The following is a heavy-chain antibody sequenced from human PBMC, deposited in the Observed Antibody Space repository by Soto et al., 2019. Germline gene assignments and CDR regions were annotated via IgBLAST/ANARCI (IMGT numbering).Heavy chain of an antibody. J-gene: IGHJ6*02. CDR2: INHSGST. Sequence: SETLSLTCAVYGGSFSGHYWSWIRQPPGKGLEWIGEINHSGSTNYNPSLKSRVTISVDTSKNQFSLKLSSVTAADTAVYYCARSTMIVVVITPLAYYGMDVWGQGTTVTVSS. CDR3: ARSTMIVVVITPLAYYGMDV. D-gene: IGHD3-22*01. V-gene: IGHV4-34*01. CDR1: GGSFSGHY.